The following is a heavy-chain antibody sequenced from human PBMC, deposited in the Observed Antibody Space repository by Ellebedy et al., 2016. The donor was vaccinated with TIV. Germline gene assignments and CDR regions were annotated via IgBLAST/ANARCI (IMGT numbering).Heavy chain of an antibody. CDR1: GYTFTSYD. J-gene: IGHJ4*02. CDR3: AAYRGSGYGGGDDY. Sequence: AASVKVSCKASGYTFTSYDINWVRQAAGQGLEWMGWVTPNSGYTGYAQKFQGRVTMTRDASISTAYMELSSLRSEDTAMYYCAAYRGSGYGGGDDYWGQGTLVTVSS. D-gene: IGHD6-13*01. V-gene: IGHV1-8*01. CDR2: VTPNSGYT.